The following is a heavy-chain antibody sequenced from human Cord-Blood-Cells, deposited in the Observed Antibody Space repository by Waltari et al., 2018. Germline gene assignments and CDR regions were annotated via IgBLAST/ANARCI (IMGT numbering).Heavy chain of an antibody. CDR3: ARDFAFDYYFDY. CDR1: GFTFSSYA. J-gene: IGHJ4*02. D-gene: IGHD3-3*01. CDR2: KSYDGSNK. Sequence: QVQLVESGGGVVQPGRSLRLSCAASGFTFSSYAMHWVRQAPGKGLGWGAVKSYDGSNKYYADSVKGRFTISRDNSKNTLYLQMNSLRAEDTAVYYCARDFAFDYYFDYWGQGTLVTVSS. V-gene: IGHV3-30-3*01.